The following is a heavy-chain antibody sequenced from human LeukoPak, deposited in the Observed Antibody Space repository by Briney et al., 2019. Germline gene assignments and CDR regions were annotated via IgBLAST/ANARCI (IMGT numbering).Heavy chain of an antibody. V-gene: IGHV4-61*08. CDR2: IYYSGST. CDR3: ARGLYGSGSYYDY. J-gene: IGHJ4*02. Sequence: PSETLSLTCAVSGGSISSGGYSWSWIRQPPGKVLEWIGYIYYSGSTNYNPSLKSRVTISVDTSKNQFSLKLSSVTAADTAVYYCARGLYGSGSYYDYWGQGTLVTVSS. D-gene: IGHD3-10*01. CDR1: GGSISSGGYS.